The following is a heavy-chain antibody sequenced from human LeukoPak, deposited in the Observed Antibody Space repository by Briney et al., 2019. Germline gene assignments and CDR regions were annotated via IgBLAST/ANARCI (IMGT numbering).Heavy chain of an antibody. J-gene: IGHJ3*01. Sequence: SETLSLTCSVSGGSLNTYYWSWIRQSAGKGLEWIGRIYISGNTNYNPSLQSRVTMSVDTSKNQFSLKVSSVTAADTAVYYCARERRLLRGDAFDVWGQGTRVTVSS. CDR2: IYISGNT. D-gene: IGHD4-23*01. V-gene: IGHV4-4*07. CDR3: ARERRLLRGDAFDV. CDR1: GGSLNTYY.